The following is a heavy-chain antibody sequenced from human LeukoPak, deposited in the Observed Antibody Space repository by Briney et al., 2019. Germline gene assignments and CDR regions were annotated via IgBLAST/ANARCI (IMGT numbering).Heavy chain of an antibody. CDR1: GYTFFSKY. J-gene: IGHJ6*02. CDR2: INPSGPST. V-gene: IGHV1-46*01. CDR3: AKDSSVTQYYYYYGMDV. Sequence: ASVTVSCKASGYTFFSKYVHWVRQAHGQGLEWMGIINPSGPSTLYTQKFQGRVTMTSDTSTSTAYMELSSLTSEDTAVYYCAKDSSVTQYYYYYGMDVWGQGTTVTVSS. D-gene: IGHD2-21*02.